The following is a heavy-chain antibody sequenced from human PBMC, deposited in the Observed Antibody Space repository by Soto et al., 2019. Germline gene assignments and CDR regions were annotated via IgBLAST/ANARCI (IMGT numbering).Heavy chain of an antibody. D-gene: IGHD4-17*01. CDR3: AREEADYGDYKSY. CDR1: GGTFSSYT. J-gene: IGHJ4*02. CDR2: IIPILGIA. Sequence: QVQLVQSGAEVKKPGSSVKVSCKASGGTFSSYTISWVRQAPGQGLEWMGRIIPILGIANYAQKFQGRVTITADKSTSTAYMELSSLRSEDTAVYYCAREEADYGDYKSYWGQGTLVTVSS. V-gene: IGHV1-69*08.